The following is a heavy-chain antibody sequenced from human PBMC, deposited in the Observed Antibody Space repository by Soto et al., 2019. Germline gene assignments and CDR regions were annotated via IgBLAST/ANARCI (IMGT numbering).Heavy chain of an antibody. Sequence: EVQLVESGGGLVKPGGSLRLSCAASGFTFSSYSMNWVRQAPGKGLEWVSSITGSSSYIYYADSVKGRFTISRDNAKNSLYLQMNGLRAEDTAVHYCARDVYYYDSSAYWAYWGQGNLVTVSS. V-gene: IGHV3-21*02. CDR2: ITGSSSYI. CDR1: GFTFSSYS. CDR3: ARDVYYYDSSAYWAY. J-gene: IGHJ4*02. D-gene: IGHD3-22*01.